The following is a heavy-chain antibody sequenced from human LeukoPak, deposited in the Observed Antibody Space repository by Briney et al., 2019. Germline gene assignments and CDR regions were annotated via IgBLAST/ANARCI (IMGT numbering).Heavy chain of an antibody. Sequence: GGSLRLSCAASGFTFGISWMSWVRQAPGKGLECVGNIKPDGSEKYYVDSVKGRFTISRDNAKNSLYLQMNSLRAEDTAVYFCASGNSFDYWGQGTLVTVSS. V-gene: IGHV3-7*01. CDR1: GFTFGISW. CDR2: IKPDGSEK. CDR3: ASGNSFDY. J-gene: IGHJ4*02.